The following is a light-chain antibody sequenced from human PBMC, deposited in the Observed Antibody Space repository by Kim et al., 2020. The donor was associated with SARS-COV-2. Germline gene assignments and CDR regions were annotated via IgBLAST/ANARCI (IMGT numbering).Light chain of an antibody. CDR2: EVT. CDR1: SSDIGNYNL. V-gene: IGLV2-23*02. Sequence: QSALTQPASVSGSPGQSITLSCTGASSDIGNYNLVSWYQQHPGRAPKLVIYEVTKRPSGISDRFSGSKSGNTASLTISGLQAEDEADYYCCSYVGSGPCVFGGGTQLTVL. J-gene: IGLJ3*02. CDR3: CSYVGSGPCV.